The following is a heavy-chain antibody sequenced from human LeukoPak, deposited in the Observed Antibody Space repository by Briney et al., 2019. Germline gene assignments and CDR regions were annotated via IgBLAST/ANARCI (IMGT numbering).Heavy chain of an antibody. CDR1: RFPFTTYA. Sequence: GGSLRLSCAASRFPFTTYAMTWVRQAPGKGLEWVSAISGSGGSTYYADSVKGRFTISRDNSKNTLYLQMNSLRAGDTAVYYCARRVASSGSGMDVWGQGTTVTVSS. CDR2: ISGSGGST. V-gene: IGHV3-23*01. D-gene: IGHD6-19*01. CDR3: ARRVASSGSGMDV. J-gene: IGHJ6*02.